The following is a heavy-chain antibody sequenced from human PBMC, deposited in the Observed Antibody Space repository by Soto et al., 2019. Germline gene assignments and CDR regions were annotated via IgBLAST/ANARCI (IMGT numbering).Heavy chain of an antibody. V-gene: IGHV2-5*02. D-gene: IGHD3-22*01. CDR2: IYWDDDK. CDR1: GFSLSTYHMG. Sequence: QITLKESGPSLVRPAQTLTLTCDFSGFSLSTYHMGVAWIRQPPGKALEWLALIYWDDDKRYSPSLKDRLAISKDPSNNQVVLTITNIGPGDSATYFCAHAGDYDLLTFDHWGPGTLVTVSS. CDR3: AHAGDYDLLTFDH. J-gene: IGHJ4*02.